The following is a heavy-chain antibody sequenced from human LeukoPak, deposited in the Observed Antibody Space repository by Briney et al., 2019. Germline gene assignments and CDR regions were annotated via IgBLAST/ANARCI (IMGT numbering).Heavy chain of an antibody. CDR3: ARDEGYCSRTSYYGASKGMDV. CDR1: GFTFSGYP. D-gene: IGHD2-2*01. V-gene: IGHV3-30-3*01. CDR2: ISYDGSNK. J-gene: IGHJ6*02. Sequence: QTGGSLRLSCAASGFTFSGYPIHWVRQAPGKGLEWVAVISYDGSNKYYADSVKGRFTISRDNSKNTLYLQMNSLRAEDTAVYYCARDEGYCSRTSYYGASKGMDVWGQGTAVIVSS.